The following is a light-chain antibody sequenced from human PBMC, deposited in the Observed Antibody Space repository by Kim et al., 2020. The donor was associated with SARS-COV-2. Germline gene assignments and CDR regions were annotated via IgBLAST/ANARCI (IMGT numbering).Light chain of an antibody. CDR3: CSFAGSYFL. Sequence: PRHSVAIPCTGPIIDVGGYTFVSCYKQPPSKAPNFMIYDVNKRPSGLPDRFSGSKSGNTASLTISGLQADDEADYYCCSFAGSYFLFGGGTQLTVL. CDR1: IIDVGGYTF. V-gene: IGLV2-11*03. CDR2: DVN. J-gene: IGLJ2*01.